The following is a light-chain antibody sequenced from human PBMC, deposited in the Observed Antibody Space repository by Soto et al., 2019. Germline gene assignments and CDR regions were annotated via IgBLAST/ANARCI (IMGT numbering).Light chain of an antibody. V-gene: IGKV3-11*01. J-gene: IGKJ5*01. CDR3: QQYNNWPV. CDR2: DAS. CDR1: QSVSSY. Sequence: EIVLTQSPATQSLSPGERATLSCRASQSVSSYLAWYQQKPGQAPRLLIYDASNRATGIPARFSGSGSGTDFTLTISSMQSEDFADYYCQQYNNWPVFGQGTRLEIK.